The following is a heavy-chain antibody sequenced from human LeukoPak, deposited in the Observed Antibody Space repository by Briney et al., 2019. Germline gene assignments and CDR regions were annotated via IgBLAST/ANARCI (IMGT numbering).Heavy chain of an antibody. CDR2: INHSGST. CDR1: GGSFSGYY. J-gene: IGHJ3*02. Sequence: PSETLSLTCAVYGGSFSGYYWSWIRQPPGKGLEWIGEINHSGSTNYNPSLKSRVTISVDTSKNQFSLKLSSVTAADTAVYYCARQTSIAAGHAFDIWGQGTMVTVSS. V-gene: IGHV4-34*01. D-gene: IGHD6-25*01. CDR3: ARQTSIAAGHAFDI.